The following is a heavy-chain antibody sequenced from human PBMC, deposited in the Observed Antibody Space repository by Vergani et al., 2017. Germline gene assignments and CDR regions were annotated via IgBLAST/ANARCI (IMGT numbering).Heavy chain of an antibody. D-gene: IGHD5-18*01. CDR3: AKDLGLGIQLWLGYVDY. CDR2: IKQDGSEK. Sequence: EVQLVESGGGLVQPGGSLRLSCAASGFTFSSYWMSWVRQAPGKGLEWVANIKQDGSEKYYVDSVKGRFTISRDNSKNTLYLQMNSLRAEDTAVYYCAKDLGLGIQLWLGYVDYWGQGTLVTVSS. J-gene: IGHJ4*02. V-gene: IGHV3-7*01. CDR1: GFTFSSYW.